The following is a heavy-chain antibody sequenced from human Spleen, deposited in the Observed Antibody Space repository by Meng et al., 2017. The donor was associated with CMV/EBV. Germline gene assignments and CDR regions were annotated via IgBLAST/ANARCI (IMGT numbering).Heavy chain of an antibody. CDR1: YTFTGYY. D-gene: IGHD3-22*01. Sequence: YTFTGYYLHWVRQAPGQGLEWMGWINPNSGATNFAQKFQGRVTMTRDTSITTDYMELSRVTSDDTALYYCARLNAIFYDNSGHYDDHWGQGTLVTVSS. J-gene: IGHJ4*02. CDR2: INPNSGAT. V-gene: IGHV1-2*02. CDR3: ARLNAIFYDNSGHYDDH.